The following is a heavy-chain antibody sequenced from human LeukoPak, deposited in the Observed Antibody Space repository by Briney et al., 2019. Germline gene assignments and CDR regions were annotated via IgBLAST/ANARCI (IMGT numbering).Heavy chain of an antibody. CDR2: VYGGDTT. J-gene: IGHJ3*02. CDR3: ALGIAAAGAFGAFDI. CDR1: GSSGTTNY. D-gene: IGHD6-13*01. V-gene: IGHV3-53*01. Sequence: GGSLRLSCAASGSSGTTNYMSWVRQAPGKGLEFVSIVYGGDTTVYADSVKGRFTISRDTSKNTLYLQMNSLRAEDTAVYYCALGIAAAGAFGAFDIWGQGTMVTVSS.